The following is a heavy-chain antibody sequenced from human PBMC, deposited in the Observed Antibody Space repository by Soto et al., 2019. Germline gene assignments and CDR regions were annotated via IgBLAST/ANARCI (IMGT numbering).Heavy chain of an antibody. CDR2: IIPIFGTA. Sequence: QVQLVQSGAEVKKPGSSVKVSCKASGGTFSSYAISWVRQAPGQGLEWMGGIIPIFGTANYAQKFQGRVTITADESTSTAYMELSSLRSEDTAVYYCALIGGGAQQLSLSQFDYWGQGTLVTVSS. J-gene: IGHJ4*02. V-gene: IGHV1-69*01. CDR1: GGTFSSYA. CDR3: ALIGGGAQQLSLSQFDY. D-gene: IGHD6-13*01.